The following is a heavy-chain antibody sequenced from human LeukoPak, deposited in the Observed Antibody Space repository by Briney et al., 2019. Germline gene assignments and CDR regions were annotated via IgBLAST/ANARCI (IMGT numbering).Heavy chain of an antibody. J-gene: IGHJ6*02. CDR2: NKSKTDGGTT. Sequence: GGSLRLSCAPSGFTLSNAWMSWVRQAPGKGLEWVGRNKSKTDGGTTDYTAPVKGRFAISRDDSKNTLYLQMNSLKTEDTAVYYGTTGPFDYYGSASYLANGMDVWGQGTTVTVSS. CDR1: GFTLSNAW. V-gene: IGHV3-15*01. D-gene: IGHD3-10*01. CDR3: TTGPFDYYGSASYLANGMDV.